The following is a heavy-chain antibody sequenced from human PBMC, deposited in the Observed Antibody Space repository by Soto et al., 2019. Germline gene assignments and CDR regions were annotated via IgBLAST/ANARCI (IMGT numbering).Heavy chain of an antibody. J-gene: IGHJ4*02. CDR3: AKISEGSSWYVVPYYFDY. D-gene: IGHD6-13*01. CDR1: GFTFSSYA. Sequence: GGSLRLSCAASGFTFSSYAMSWVRQAPGKGLEWVSAISGSGGSTYYADSVKGRFTISGENSKNTLYLQMNSLRAEDTAVYYCAKISEGSSWYVVPYYFDYWGQGTLVTVSS. CDR2: ISGSGGST. V-gene: IGHV3-23*01.